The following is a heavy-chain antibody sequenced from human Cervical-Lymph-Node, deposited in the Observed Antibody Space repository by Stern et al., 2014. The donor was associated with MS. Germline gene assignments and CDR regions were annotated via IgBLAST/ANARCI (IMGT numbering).Heavy chain of an antibody. V-gene: IGHV1-69*01. J-gene: IGHJ4*02. CDR2: ILPTFGTT. CDR1: GGTFNNYA. D-gene: IGHD3-3*01. CDR3: ARGPVAEDTISSWFDY. Sequence: VHLVESGADVKKPGSSVKVSFKASGGTFNNYAISWVRQPPGQGLEWMGGILPTFGTTNYAQKFQGRVTIIADESTTTADMELRGLTSEDTAVYSCARGPVAEDTISSWFDYWGQGTLVTVSS.